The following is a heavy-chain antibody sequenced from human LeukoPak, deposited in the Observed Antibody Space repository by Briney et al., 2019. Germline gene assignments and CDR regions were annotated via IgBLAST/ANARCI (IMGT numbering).Heavy chain of an antibody. D-gene: IGHD6-19*01. CDR3: ARPIAVAGTHAEYFQH. J-gene: IGHJ1*01. V-gene: IGHV3-7*01. Sequence: GGSLRLSCSASGFTFSSHWMTWVRQAPGKGREWVANIKQDGSEKCYLDSVKGRFTISRDNAKNSLYLQMNSLRAEETAVYYCARPIAVAGTHAEYFQHWGQGTLVTVSS. CDR2: IKQDGSEK. CDR1: GFTFSSHW.